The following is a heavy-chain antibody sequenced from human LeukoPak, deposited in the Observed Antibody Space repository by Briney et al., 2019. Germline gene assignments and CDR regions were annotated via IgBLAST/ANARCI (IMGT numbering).Heavy chain of an antibody. V-gene: IGHV3-7*04. J-gene: IGHJ4*02. CDR3: ARGVYGDRAGLD. CDR2: KKQDGSEK. CDR1: GFTFSNYW. D-gene: IGHD4-17*01. Sequence: GRSLTLSCAVSGFTFSNYWMTWVRQAPCKGLEWVANKKQDGSEKYFLESVKGRFTISRDNAKNSLYLQMNSLRAEDTAVYYCARGVYGDRAGLDWGQGTLVTVSS.